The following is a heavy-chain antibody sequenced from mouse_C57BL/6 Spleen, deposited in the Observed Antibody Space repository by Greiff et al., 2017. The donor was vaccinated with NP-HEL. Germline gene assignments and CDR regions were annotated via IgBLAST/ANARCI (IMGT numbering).Heavy chain of an antibody. D-gene: IGHD1-1*01. CDR3: TRGTNYYGSSYAMDY. J-gene: IGHJ4*01. Sequence: EVMLVESGEGLVKPGGSLKLSCAASGFTFSSYAMSWVRQTPEKRLEWVAYISSGGDYIYYADTVKGRFTISRDNARNTLYLQMSSLKSEDTAMYYCTRGTNYYGSSYAMDYWGQGTSVTVSS. V-gene: IGHV5-9-1*02. CDR2: ISSGGDYI. CDR1: GFTFSSYA.